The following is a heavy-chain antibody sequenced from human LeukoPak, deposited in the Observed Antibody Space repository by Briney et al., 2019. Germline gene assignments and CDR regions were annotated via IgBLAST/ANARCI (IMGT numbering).Heavy chain of an antibody. CDR3: ARDKVGATRDAFDI. CDR2: IIPIFGTA. D-gene: IGHD1-26*01. V-gene: IGHV1-69*13. CDR1: GGTFSSYA. Sequence: SVKVSCKASGGTFSSYAISWVRQAPGQGLEWMGGIIPIFGTANYAQKFQGRVTITADESTSTAYMELSSLRSEDTAVYYCARDKVGATRDAFDIWGQGTMVTVSS. J-gene: IGHJ3*02.